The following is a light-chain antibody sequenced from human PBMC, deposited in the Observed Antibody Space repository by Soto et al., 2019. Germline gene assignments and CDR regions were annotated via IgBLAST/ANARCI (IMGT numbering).Light chain of an antibody. Sequence: EIVMTQSPATLSVSPGERATLSCRASQTISNNLAWYQQKPGQAPRLLIYGASTRATGIPARFSGSGSGTEFTLTISSLQSEDFAVYFCQQYNNWPRTFGQGTKLDIK. CDR3: QQYNNWPRT. J-gene: IGKJ2*01. CDR2: GAS. CDR1: QTISNN. V-gene: IGKV3-15*01.